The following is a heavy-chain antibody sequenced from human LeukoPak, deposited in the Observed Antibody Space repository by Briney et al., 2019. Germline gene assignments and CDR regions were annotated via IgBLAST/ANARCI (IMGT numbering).Heavy chain of an antibody. CDR2: ISYDGSNK. D-gene: IGHD6-19*01. J-gene: IGHJ4*02. CDR1: GGTFSSYA. Sequence: SCKASGGTFSSYAMHWVRQAPGKGLEWVAVISYDGSNKYYADSAKGRFTISRDNSKNTLYLQMNSLRAEDTAVYYCARSRAVAAHFDYWGQGTLVTVSS. CDR3: ARSRAVAAHFDY. V-gene: IGHV3-30*04.